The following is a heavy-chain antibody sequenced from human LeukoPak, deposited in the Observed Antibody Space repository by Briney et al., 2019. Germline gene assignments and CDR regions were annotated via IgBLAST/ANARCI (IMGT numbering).Heavy chain of an antibody. J-gene: IGHJ4*02. V-gene: IGHV4-39*07. CDR1: GDSFTSVTDY. CDR3: ARGGGIAARPGDFDY. D-gene: IGHD6-6*01. CDR2: GDYSGGT. Sequence: SETLSLTCTVSGDSFTSVTDYWAWIRQPPGKGLEWIASGDYSGGTYYNPSLESRVAISADMSKNQISLQLTSVTGADTAVYYCARGGGIAARPGDFDYWGQGTLVTVSS.